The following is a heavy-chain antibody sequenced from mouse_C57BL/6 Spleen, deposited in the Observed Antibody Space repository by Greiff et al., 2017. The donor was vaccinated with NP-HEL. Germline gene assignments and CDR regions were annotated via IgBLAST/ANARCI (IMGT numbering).Heavy chain of an antibody. CDR3: ARDTGTGDYFDY. CDR2: ISDGGSYT. J-gene: IGHJ2*01. V-gene: IGHV5-4*01. CDR1: GFTFSSYA. D-gene: IGHD4-1*01. Sequence: EVKLMESGGGLVKPGGSLKLSCAASGFTFSSYAMSWVRQTPEKRLEWVATISDGGSYTYYPDNVKGRFTISRDNAKNNLYLQMSHLKSEDTAMYYCARDTGTGDYFDYWGQGTTLTVSS.